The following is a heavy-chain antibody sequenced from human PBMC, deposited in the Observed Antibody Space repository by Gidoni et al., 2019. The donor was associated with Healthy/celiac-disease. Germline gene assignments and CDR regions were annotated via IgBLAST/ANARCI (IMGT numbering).Heavy chain of an antibody. Sequence: QLQLQESGPGLVKPSETLSLTCTVSGGSISSSSYYWGWIRQPPGKGLEWIGSIYYSGSTYYNPSLKSRVTISVDTSKNQFSLKLSSVTAADTAVYYCARSSWSLSYWYFDLWGRGTLVTVSS. D-gene: IGHD6-13*01. CDR2: IYYSGST. J-gene: IGHJ2*01. CDR3: ARSSWSLSYWYFDL. CDR1: GGSISSSSYY. V-gene: IGHV4-39*07.